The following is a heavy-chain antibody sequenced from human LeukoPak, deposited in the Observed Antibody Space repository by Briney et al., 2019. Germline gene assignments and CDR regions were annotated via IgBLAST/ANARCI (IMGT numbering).Heavy chain of an antibody. V-gene: IGHV1-2*02. CDR3: ARDHYHKIHSVMVTAPDY. D-gene: IGHD2-21*02. CDR1: GYTFTGYY. CDR2: INLNSGGT. Sequence: GASVKVSCKASGYTFTGYYMHWVRQAPGQGLEWMGWINLNSGGTNYAQKFQGRVTMTRDTSISTAYMELSRLRSDDTAVYYCARDHYHKIHSVMVTAPDYWGQGTLVIVSS. J-gene: IGHJ4*02.